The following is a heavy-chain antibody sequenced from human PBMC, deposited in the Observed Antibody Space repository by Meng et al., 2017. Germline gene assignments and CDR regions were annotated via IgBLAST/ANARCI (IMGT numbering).Heavy chain of an antibody. V-gene: IGHV1-2*06. Sequence: QVQLVQSGSELKKPGASVKVSCKASGYTFTGYYMHWVRQAPGQGLEWMGRINPNSGGTNYAQKFQGRVTMTRDTSISTAYMELSRLRSDDTAVYYCARGTKYYYDSSGYYLVWGQGTLVTVSS. CDR3: ARGTKYYYDSSGYYLV. J-gene: IGHJ4*02. CDR1: GYTFTGYY. CDR2: INPNSGGT. D-gene: IGHD3-22*01.